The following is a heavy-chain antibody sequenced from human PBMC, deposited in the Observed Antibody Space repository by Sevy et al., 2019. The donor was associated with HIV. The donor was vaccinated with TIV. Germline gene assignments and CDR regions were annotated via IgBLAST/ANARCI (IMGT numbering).Heavy chain of an antibody. D-gene: IGHD1-26*01. V-gene: IGHV3-48*03. J-gene: IGHJ3*01. CDR3: ASEDRFSDSIVRATYAFDL. CDR1: GFTFSNYE. CDR2: ISSSGSTI. Sequence: GGSLRLSCAASGFTFSNYEMNWVRQAPGKGLEWVSYISSSGSTIYYRDSVKGRFTISRDNAKKSLFLQMDSLGAEDTAVYYCASEDRFSDSIVRATYAFDLWGQGTTVTVSS.